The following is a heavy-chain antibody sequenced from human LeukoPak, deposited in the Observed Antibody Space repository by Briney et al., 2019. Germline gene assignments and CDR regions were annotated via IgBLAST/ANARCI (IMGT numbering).Heavy chain of an antibody. CDR1: GFTFSSYW. Sequence: TGGSLRLSCAASGFTFSSYWMSWVRQAPGKGLEWVANIKQDGSEKYYVDSVKGRFTISRDNAKNSLYLQMNSLRAEDTAVYYCARRRYYDSSGYTFDYWGQGTLVTVSS. J-gene: IGHJ4*02. D-gene: IGHD3-22*01. CDR3: ARRRYYDSSGYTFDY. V-gene: IGHV3-7*01. CDR2: IKQDGSEK.